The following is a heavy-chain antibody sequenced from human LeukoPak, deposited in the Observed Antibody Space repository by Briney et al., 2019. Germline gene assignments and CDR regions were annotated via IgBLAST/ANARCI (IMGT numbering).Heavy chain of an antibody. J-gene: IGHJ4*02. CDR2: IRYDGSNK. CDR1: GFTFSSYG. CDR3: AKDRFASGSQRDY. D-gene: IGHD3-10*01. V-gene: IGHV3-30*02. Sequence: PGGSLRLSCAASGFTFSSYGMHWVRQAPGKGLEWVAFIRYDGSNKYYADSVKGRFTISRDNSKNTLYLQMNSLRAEDTAVYYCAKDRFASGSQRDYWGQGTLVTVSS.